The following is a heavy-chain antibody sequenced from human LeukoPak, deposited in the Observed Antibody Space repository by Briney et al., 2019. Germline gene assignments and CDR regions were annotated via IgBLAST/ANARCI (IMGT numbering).Heavy chain of an antibody. J-gene: IGHJ4*02. CDR1: GFIFSSYA. V-gene: IGHV3-23*01. CDR2: ISGSGGDT. D-gene: IGHD3-10*01. Sequence: GGSLRLSCAASGFIFSSYAMTWVRQAPGKGLEWVSAISGSGGDTYYADSVKGRFTFSRDNSKNTVYLQMNSLRAEDTAVYYCVKDYGSGSYYPDNWGQGTLVTVSS. CDR3: VKDYGSGSYYPDN.